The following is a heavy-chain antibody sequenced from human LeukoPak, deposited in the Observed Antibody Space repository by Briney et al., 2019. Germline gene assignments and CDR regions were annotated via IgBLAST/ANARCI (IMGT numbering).Heavy chain of an antibody. CDR1: GGSISSYY. Sequence: SETLSLTCTVSGGSISSYYWSWIRQPPGKGLEGSGYIYYSGSTNYNPSLKSRVTISVDTSKNQFSLKLSSVHAADTAVYYCARHVPYSSSGDDAFDIWGQGTMVTVSS. J-gene: IGHJ3*02. CDR3: ARHVPYSSSGDDAFDI. CDR2: IYYSGST. D-gene: IGHD6-13*01. V-gene: IGHV4-59*01.